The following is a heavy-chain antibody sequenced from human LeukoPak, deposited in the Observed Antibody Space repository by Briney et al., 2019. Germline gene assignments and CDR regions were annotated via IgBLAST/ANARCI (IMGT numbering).Heavy chain of an antibody. CDR3: AREAYSSPPDY. J-gene: IGHJ4*02. Sequence: PSQTLSLTCTVSDGSLSSGSYYWSWIRQPAGKGLEWIGRIYTSGSTNYNPSLKSRVTISVDTSKNQFSLKLSSVTAADTAVYYCAREAYSSPPDYWGQGTLVTVSS. CDR1: DGSLSSGSYY. CDR2: IYTSGST. V-gene: IGHV4-61*02. D-gene: IGHD6-13*01.